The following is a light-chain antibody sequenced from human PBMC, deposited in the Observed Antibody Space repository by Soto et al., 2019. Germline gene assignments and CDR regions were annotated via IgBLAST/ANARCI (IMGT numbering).Light chain of an antibody. CDR3: ASWDDSLNGPV. CDR2: TNT. J-gene: IGLJ1*01. CDR1: SANVGGNP. Sequence: QSVLTQPPSASGTPGQRVTISCSGSSANVGGNPVNWYQHVPTTAPKLLIYTNTQRPSGVPDRFSGSKSGTSASLAISGLLSEDEADYYCASWDDSLNGPVFXTGTKVTVL. V-gene: IGLV1-44*01.